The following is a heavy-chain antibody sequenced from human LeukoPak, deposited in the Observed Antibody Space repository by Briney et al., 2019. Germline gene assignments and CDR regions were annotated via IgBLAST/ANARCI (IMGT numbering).Heavy chain of an antibody. CDR3: ARAFSSSWYLPDY. J-gene: IGHJ4*02. CDR2: INPNTGGT. V-gene: IGHV1-2*02. Sequence: ASVQVSCKASGCTFTGYYMHWVRQAPGQGLEWMGWINPNTGGTNHAQRFQGRVTMTRDTSVSTAYMELYRLTSDDTAVYYCARAFSSSWYLPDYWGQGTLVSVSS. CDR1: GCTFTGYY. D-gene: IGHD6-13*01.